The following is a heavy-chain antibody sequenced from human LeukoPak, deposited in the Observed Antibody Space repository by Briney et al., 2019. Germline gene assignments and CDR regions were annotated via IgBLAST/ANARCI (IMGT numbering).Heavy chain of an antibody. CDR3: AREIAAARYFDY. CDR1: GYTFIGYY. D-gene: IGHD6-13*01. J-gene: IGHJ4*02. V-gene: IGHV1-2*02. CDR2: INPDSGGT. Sequence: ASVKVTCKASGYTFIGYYIHWVRQAPGQGLEWVGWINPDSGGTHYAQKFQGRVTMTRDTSISTAYMELSRLRSDDTAVYYCAREIAAARYFDYWGQGTLVTVSS.